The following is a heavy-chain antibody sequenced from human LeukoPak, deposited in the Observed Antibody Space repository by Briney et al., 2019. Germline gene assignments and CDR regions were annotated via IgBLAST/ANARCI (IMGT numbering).Heavy chain of an antibody. V-gene: IGHV3-21*01. D-gene: IGHD2-8*01. CDR1: GFIFGSYS. CDR3: ARDLAGYCTNGVCHTNYYGMDV. Sequence: PGGSLRLSCAASGFIFGSYSMNWVRQAPGKGLEWVSFISSSSNYIYYADSVKGRFTISRDNAKNSLYLQMNSLRAEDTAVYYCARDLAGYCTNGVCHTNYYGMDVWGQGTTVTVSS. J-gene: IGHJ6*02. CDR2: ISSSSNYI.